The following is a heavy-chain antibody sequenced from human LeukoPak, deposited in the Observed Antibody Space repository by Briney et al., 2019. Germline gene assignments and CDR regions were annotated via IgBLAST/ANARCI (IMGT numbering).Heavy chain of an antibody. V-gene: IGHV3-7*01. CDR3: AREGWGDYFDY. D-gene: IGHD7-27*01. CDR2: IKQGGSEK. Sequence: GGSLRLSCAASGFTFSNYWMSWVRQAPGKGLEWVANIKQGGSEKYYVDSVKGRFTISRDNAKNSLCLQMNSLRAEDTAVYYCAREGWGDYFDYWGQGTLVTVSS. J-gene: IGHJ4*02. CDR1: GFTFSNYW.